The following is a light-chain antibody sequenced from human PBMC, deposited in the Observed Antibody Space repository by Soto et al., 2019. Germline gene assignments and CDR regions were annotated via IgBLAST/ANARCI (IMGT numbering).Light chain of an antibody. CDR3: QQYHVYPCT. J-gene: IGKJ1*01. V-gene: IGKV1-5*03. CDR1: QNIDIW. CDR2: KAS. Sequence: DIPMTQSPSTLSASIGDRVTITCRASQNIDIWLALYQQKPGEAPKLLIYKASSVERRLPSTVSGSRSGTEFTLTISSRQPGDIATCYCQQYHVYPCTFGQGTKVDFK.